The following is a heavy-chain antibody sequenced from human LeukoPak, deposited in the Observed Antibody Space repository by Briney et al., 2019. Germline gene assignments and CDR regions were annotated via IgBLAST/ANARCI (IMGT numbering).Heavy chain of an antibody. CDR2: ISSNGGSK. Sequence: GGSLRLSCSASGFIFSSYSMHWVRQAPGKGLEYVSGISSNGGSKYFADSVKGRFTISRDNSKNTLYLQMSSLRAEDTAVYYCVKGGMATIDAFDIWGQGKMVTVSS. J-gene: IGHJ3*02. V-gene: IGHV3-64D*06. CDR3: VKGGMATIDAFDI. D-gene: IGHD5-24*01. CDR1: GFIFSSYS.